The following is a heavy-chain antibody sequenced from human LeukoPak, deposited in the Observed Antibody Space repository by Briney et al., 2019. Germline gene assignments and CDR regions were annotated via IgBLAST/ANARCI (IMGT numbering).Heavy chain of an antibody. CDR3: ATNRTTGGHRFDY. CDR1: GFTFSSYA. J-gene: IGHJ4*02. D-gene: IGHD1-1*01. Sequence: GGSLRPSCAASGFTFSSYAMSWVRQAPGKGLEWVSAISGSGGSTYYADSVKGRFTISRDNSKNTLYLQMNSLRAEDTAVYYCATNRTTGGHRFDYWGQGTLVTVSS. CDR2: ISGSGGST. V-gene: IGHV3-23*01.